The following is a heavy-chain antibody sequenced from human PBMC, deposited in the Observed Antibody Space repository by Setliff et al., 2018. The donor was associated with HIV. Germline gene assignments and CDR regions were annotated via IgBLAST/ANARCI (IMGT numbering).Heavy chain of an antibody. Sequence: PGGSLRLSCAASGFSFSTYAMGWVRQAPGKGLEWVSTVGAVGSPKFYAESVKGRFTISRDNSKNTLYLQMNSLRAEDTAVYYCAKCGGVTCYSASWYFDYWGQGTLVTVSS. CDR1: GFSFSTYA. CDR3: AKCGGVTCYSASWYFDY. J-gene: IGHJ4*02. CDR2: VGAVGSPK. V-gene: IGHV3-23*01. D-gene: IGHD2-15*01.